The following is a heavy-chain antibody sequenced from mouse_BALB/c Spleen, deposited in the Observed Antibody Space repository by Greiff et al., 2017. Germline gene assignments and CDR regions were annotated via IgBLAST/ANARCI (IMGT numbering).Heavy chain of an antibody. Sequence: VQLQQSAAELARPGASVKMSCKASGYTFTSYTMHWVKQRPGQGLEWIGYINPSSGYTEYNQKFKDKTTLTADKSSSTAYMQLSSLTSEDSAVYYCARLPQIPAMDYWGQGTSVTVSS. CDR3: ARLPQIPAMDY. V-gene: IGHV1-4*02. CDR2: INPSSGYT. J-gene: IGHJ4*01. CDR1: GYTFTSYT.